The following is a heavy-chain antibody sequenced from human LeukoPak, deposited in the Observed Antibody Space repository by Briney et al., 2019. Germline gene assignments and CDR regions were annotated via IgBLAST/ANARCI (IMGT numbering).Heavy chain of an antibody. CDR2: ISPDSGGT. CDR3: ARGSYDISSLDAFDI. V-gene: IGHV1-2*02. Sequence: GASVKVSCKASGYTFTGYYIHWVRQAPGQGPEWMGWISPDSGGTNYAQKFQGRVTVTGDSSISTAYMEVSGLRSEDTAVYYCARGSYDISSLDAFDIWGQGTMVTVSS. CDR1: GYTFTGYY. J-gene: IGHJ3*02. D-gene: IGHD3-9*01.